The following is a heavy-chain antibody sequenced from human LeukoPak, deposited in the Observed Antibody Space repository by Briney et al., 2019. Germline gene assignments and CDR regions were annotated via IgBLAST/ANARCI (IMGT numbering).Heavy chain of an antibody. CDR1: EFTFSNYA. CDR3: ARDNVAVAGTDY. CDR2: IYSGGGT. D-gene: IGHD6-19*01. J-gene: IGHJ4*02. V-gene: IGHV3-53*01. Sequence: PGGSLRLSCAASEFTFSNYAMTWVRQAPGKGLEWVSVIYSGGGTYYADSVKGRFTISRDNSKNTLYLQMNSLRAEDTAVYYCARDNVAVAGTDYWGQGTLVTVSS.